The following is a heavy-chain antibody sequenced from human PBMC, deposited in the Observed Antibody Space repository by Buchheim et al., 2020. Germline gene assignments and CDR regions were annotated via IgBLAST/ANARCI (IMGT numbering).Heavy chain of an antibody. CDR3: ARGTPRYYFDF. CDR1: GDSMERGGFY. D-gene: IGHD3-10*01. CDR2: MYNSGST. J-gene: IGHJ4*02. Sequence: QVQLQESGPGLVKPSQTLSLTCTVSGDSMERGGFYWNWIRQQPGMGLEFIGYMYNSGSTYFNPSLRSRVTISADTSKNQFSLKLSSVTAADTAVYFCARGTPRYYFDFWGQGTL. V-gene: IGHV4-31*03.